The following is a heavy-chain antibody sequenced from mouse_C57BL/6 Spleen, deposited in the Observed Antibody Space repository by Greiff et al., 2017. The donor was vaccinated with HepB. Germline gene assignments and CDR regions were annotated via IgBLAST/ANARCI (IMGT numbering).Heavy chain of an antibody. Sequence: QVQLKESGAELVRPGTSVKVSCKASGYAFTNYLIEWVKQRPGQGLEWIGVINPGSGGTNYNEKFKGKATLTADKSSSTAYMQLSSLTSEDSAVYFCARPFDYWGQGTTLTVSS. V-gene: IGHV1-54*01. CDR3: ARPFDY. CDR1: GYAFTNYL. J-gene: IGHJ2*01. CDR2: INPGSGGT.